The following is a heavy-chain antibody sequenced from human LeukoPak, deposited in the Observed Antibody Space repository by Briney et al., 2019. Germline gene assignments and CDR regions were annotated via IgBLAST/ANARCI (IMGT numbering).Heavy chain of an antibody. Sequence: GGSLRLSCAASGFTFSSYWMSWVRQAPGKGLEWVANIKQDGSEKYYVDSVKGRFTISRDNAKNSLYLQMNSLRAEDTAVYYCARDEYSGSYHDLIESSYYWGQGTLVTVSS. J-gene: IGHJ4*02. CDR1: GFTFSSYW. CDR2: IKQDGSEK. V-gene: IGHV3-7*01. CDR3: ARDEYSGSYHDLIESSYY. D-gene: IGHD1-26*01.